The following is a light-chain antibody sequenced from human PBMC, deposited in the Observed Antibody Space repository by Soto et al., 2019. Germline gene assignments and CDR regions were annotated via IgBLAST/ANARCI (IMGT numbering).Light chain of an antibody. J-gene: IGKJ1*01. CDR3: QQYNSYWT. V-gene: IGKV1-5*01. CDR1: QSISSW. Sequence: DIEMTQSPSTLSSSLGYRLTITCRASQSISSWLAWYQQKPGKAPKLIIYDASSLESGVPSRFSGIGSGTEFTLTISSLKPDDFANYYCQQYNSYWTFGQGTKVDIK. CDR2: DAS.